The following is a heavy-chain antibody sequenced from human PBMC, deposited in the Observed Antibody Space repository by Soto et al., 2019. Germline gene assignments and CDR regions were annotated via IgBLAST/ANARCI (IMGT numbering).Heavy chain of an antibody. J-gene: IGHJ4*02. Sequence: EVQLLESGGGLVQPGGSLRLSCAASGFTFSSYAMSWVRQAPGKGLEWVSAISGSGGSTYYADSVKGRFTISRDNSKNTLYLQMNRLRAEDTAVYYCAKLSDMYVVVIHCDYWGQGTLVTVSS. CDR3: AKLSDMYVVVIHCDY. V-gene: IGHV3-23*01. CDR1: GFTFSSYA. CDR2: ISGSGGST. D-gene: IGHD3-22*01.